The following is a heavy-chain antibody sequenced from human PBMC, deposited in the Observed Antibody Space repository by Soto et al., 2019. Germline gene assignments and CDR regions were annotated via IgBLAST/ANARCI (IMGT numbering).Heavy chain of an antibody. V-gene: IGHV1-69*01. CDR2: IIPIFGTA. CDR1: GGTFSSYA. J-gene: IGHJ4*02. D-gene: IGHD1-26*01. Sequence: QVPLVQSGAEVKKPGSSVKVSCKASGGTFSSYAISWVRQAPGQGLEWMGGIIPIFGTANYAQKFQGRVTITADESTSTDYMELSSLRSEDTAVYYCAREVVGATTDCDSWGQGTLVTVSS. CDR3: AREVVGATTDCDS.